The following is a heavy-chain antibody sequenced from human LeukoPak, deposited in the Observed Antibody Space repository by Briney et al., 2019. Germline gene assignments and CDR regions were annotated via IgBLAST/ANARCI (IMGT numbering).Heavy chain of an antibody. D-gene: IGHD6-13*01. CDR3: ARERRSSSWCRRVLNWFDP. CDR1: GYTFTGYY. Sequence: ASVKVSCKASGYTFTGYYMHWVRQAPGQGLEWMGWINPNSGGTNYAQKFQGRVTMTRDTSISTAYMELSRLRSDDTAVYYCARERRSSSWCRRVLNWFDPWGQGTLVTVSS. V-gene: IGHV1-2*02. J-gene: IGHJ5*02. CDR2: INPNSGGT.